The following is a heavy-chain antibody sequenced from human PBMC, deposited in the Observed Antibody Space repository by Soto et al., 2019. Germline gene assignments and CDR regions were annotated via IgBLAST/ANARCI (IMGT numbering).Heavy chain of an antibody. D-gene: IGHD3-10*01. V-gene: IGHV3-33*01. Sequence: HPGGSLRLSCAASGFTFSSYGMHWVRQAPGKGLEWVAVIWYDGSNKYYADSVKGRFTISRDNSKSTLYLQMNSLRAEDTAVYYCARERFRGVSLYHFDYWGQGTLVTVSS. CDR1: GFTFSSYG. CDR2: IWYDGSNK. CDR3: ARERFRGVSLYHFDY. J-gene: IGHJ4*02.